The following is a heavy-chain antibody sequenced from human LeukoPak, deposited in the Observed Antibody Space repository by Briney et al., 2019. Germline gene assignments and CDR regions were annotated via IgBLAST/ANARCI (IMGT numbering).Heavy chain of an antibody. CDR2: IRYDGSNK. Sequence: GGSLRLSCAASGFTFRSYAMSWVRQAPGKGLEWVAFIRYDGSNKYYADSVKGRFTISRDNSKNTLYLQMNSLRAEDTAVYYCAKDRDPNWRDAFDIWGQGTMVTVSS. D-gene: IGHD1-1*01. CDR3: AKDRDPNWRDAFDI. J-gene: IGHJ3*02. CDR1: GFTFRSYA. V-gene: IGHV3-30*02.